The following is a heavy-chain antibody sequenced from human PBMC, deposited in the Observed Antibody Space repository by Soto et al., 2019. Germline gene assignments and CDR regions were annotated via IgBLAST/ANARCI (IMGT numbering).Heavy chain of an antibody. V-gene: IGHV3-23*01. J-gene: IGHJ5*02. D-gene: IGHD6-13*01. CDR3: AKSKGGIAAAGPRVDWFDP. CDR2: ISGSGGST. Sequence: EVQLLESGGGLVQPGGSLRLYCAASGFTFSSYAMSWVRQAPGKGLEWVSAISGSGGSTYYADSVKGRFTISRDNSKNTLYLQMNSLRAEDTAVYYCAKSKGGIAAAGPRVDWFDPWGQGTLVTVSS. CDR1: GFTFSSYA.